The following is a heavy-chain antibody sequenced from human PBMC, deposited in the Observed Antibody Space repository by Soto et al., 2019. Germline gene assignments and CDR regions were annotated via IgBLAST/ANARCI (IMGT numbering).Heavy chain of an antibody. CDR3: ARNRDYAFDY. V-gene: IGHV3-7*02. CDR1: GFTCSNYW. Sequence: GGSLRLSCAASGFTCSNYWMSWVRQAPGKGLEWVAIIKQDGSDKYYVDSVKGRFTISRDNAKNSLYLQMNSLRIEDAAVYYCARNRDYAFDYSGRGTLVTVSS. CDR2: IKQDGSDK. D-gene: IGHD4-17*01. J-gene: IGHJ4*02.